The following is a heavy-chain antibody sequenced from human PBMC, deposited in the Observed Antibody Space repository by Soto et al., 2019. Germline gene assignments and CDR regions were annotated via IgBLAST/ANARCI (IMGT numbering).Heavy chain of an antibody. J-gene: IGHJ5*02. CDR1: GYAFINHN. CDR2: MNPKSGNT. Sequence: QVQLVQSGAEVKKPGASVRVSCKASGYAFINHNINWVRQATGQGLEWMGWMNPKSGNTGYAQKFQGRVTMTRSTSISTAYMELTSLPSEDTAVYYCARDIILEPAASNWFDPWGQGTLVTVSS. CDR3: ARDIILEPAASNWFDP. D-gene: IGHD2-2*01. V-gene: IGHV1-8*01.